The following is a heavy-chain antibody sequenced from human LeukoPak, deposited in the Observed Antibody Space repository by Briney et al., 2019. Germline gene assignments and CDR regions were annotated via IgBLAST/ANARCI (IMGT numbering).Heavy chain of an antibody. CDR1: GGSISSGVYY. J-gene: IGHJ3*02. D-gene: IGHD6-6*01. CDR3: AREGNGEQLVPDAFDI. CDR2: IYYSGST. V-gene: IGHV4-61*08. Sequence: SETLSLTCTVSGGSISSGVYYWSWIRQPPGKGLEWIGYIYYSGSTNYNPSLKSRVTISVDTSKNQFSLKLSSVTAADTAVYYCAREGNGEQLVPDAFDIWGQGTMVTVSS.